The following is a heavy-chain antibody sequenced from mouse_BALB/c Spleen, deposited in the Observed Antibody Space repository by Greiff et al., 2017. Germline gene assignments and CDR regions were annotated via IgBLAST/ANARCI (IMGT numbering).Heavy chain of an antibody. Sequence: DVMLVESGGGLVQPGGSRKLSCAASGFTFSSFGMHWVRQAPEKGLEWVAYISSGSSTIYYADTVKGRFTISRDNPKNTLFLQMTSLRSEDTAMYCCAIFGYVSNYGAIGYWGQGTSGTVSS. CDR3: AIFGYVSNYGAIGY. CDR2: ISSGSSTI. D-gene: IGHD1-1*01. CDR1: GFTFSSFG. J-gene: IGHJ4*01. V-gene: IGHV5-17*02.